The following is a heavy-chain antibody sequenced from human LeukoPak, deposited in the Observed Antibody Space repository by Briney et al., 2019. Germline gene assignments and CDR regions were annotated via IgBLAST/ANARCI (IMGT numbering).Heavy chain of an antibody. V-gene: IGHV1-8*01. J-gene: IGHJ5*02. CDR2: MNPNSGNT. D-gene: IGHD3-3*01. Sequence: ASVKVSCKASGYTFTSYDINWVRQATGQGLEWMGWMNPNSGNTGYAQKFRGRVTMTRNTFISTAYMELSSLRSEDTAVYYCARPFYDFWSGQKLNWFDPWGQGTLVTVSS. CDR3: ARPFYDFWSGQKLNWFDP. CDR1: GYTFTSYD.